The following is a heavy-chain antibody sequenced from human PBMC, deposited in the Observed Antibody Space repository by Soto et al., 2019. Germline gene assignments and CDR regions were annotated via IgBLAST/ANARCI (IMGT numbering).Heavy chain of an antibody. CDR1: GGTFSSYA. J-gene: IGHJ2*01. CDR3: ARGTGYYYDSSGYYYHWYFDL. V-gene: IGHV1-69*01. Sequence: QVQLVQSGAEVKKPGSSVKVSCKASGGTFSSYAISWVRQAPGQGLEWMGGIIPIFGTANYAQKFQGRVTITADESTSTAYMGLSSLRSEDTAVYYCARGTGYYYDSSGYYYHWYFDLWGRGTLVTVSS. CDR2: IIPIFGTA. D-gene: IGHD3-22*01.